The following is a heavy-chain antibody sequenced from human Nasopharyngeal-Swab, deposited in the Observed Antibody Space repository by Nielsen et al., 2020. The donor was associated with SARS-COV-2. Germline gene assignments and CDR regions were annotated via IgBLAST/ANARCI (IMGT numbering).Heavy chain of an antibody. J-gene: IGHJ4*01. D-gene: IGHD7-27*01. V-gene: IGHV3-74*01. CDR2: MNSDGSTI. Sequence: GSLSLSCAASGFTFSSSCLHWIRQDPGKGLVWVARMNSDGSTINYRDSVMGRFIISRDNAKNMLYLQMYCLRAEDTAVYYCATAGDYRFDNWGHGTLVTVSS. CDR1: GFTFSSSC. CDR3: ATAGDYRFDN.